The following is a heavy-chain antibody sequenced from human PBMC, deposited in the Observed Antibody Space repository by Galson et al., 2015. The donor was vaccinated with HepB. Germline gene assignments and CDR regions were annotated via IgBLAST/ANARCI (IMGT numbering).Heavy chain of an antibody. CDR2: INAGNGNT. CDR1: GYTFTSYA. D-gene: IGHD3-3*01. Sequence: SVKVSCKASGYTFTSYAMHWVRQAPGQRLEWMGWINAGNGNTKYSQKFQGRVTITRDTSASTAYMELSSLRSEDTAVYYCARDLYYDFWSGYYTGNWFDPWGQGTLVTVSS. V-gene: IGHV1-3*01. CDR3: ARDLYYDFWSGYYTGNWFDP. J-gene: IGHJ5*02.